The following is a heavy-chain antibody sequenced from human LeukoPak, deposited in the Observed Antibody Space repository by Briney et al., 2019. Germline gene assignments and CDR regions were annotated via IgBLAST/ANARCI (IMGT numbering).Heavy chain of an antibody. CDR1: GFTFDDYG. J-gene: IGHJ4*02. V-gene: IGHV3-20*04. D-gene: IGHD5-24*01. CDR2: INWNGGST. CDR3: ARRGGWLQFDTFDY. Sequence: GGSLRLSCAASGFTFDDYGMSWVRQAPGKGLEWVSGINWNGGSTGYADSVKGRFTISRDNAKNSLYLQMNSLRAEDTALYYCARRGGWLQFDTFDYWGQGTLVTVFS.